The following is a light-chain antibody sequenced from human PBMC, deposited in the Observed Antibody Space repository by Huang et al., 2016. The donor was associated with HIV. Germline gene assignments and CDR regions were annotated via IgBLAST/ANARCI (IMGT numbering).Light chain of an antibody. V-gene: IGKV3-15*01. CDR2: DAS. CDR1: QSVTTS. J-gene: IGKJ2*01. CDR3: HQYNAWQT. Sequence: EIVMTQSPASLSVSPGERATLSCRASQSVTTSVAWYQQRPGQAPRRLIYDASTRATGVSARFSGGGSGTEFTLTISGLQSEDVAVYYCHQYNAWQTFGQGTKLQIK.